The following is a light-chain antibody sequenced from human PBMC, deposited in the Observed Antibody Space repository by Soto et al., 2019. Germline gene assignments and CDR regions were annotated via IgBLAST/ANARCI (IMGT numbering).Light chain of an antibody. J-gene: IGKJ1*01. CDR3: QQYYSPWT. CDR2: WAS. Sequence: DIVMTQSPDSLAVSLGERATINCKSSQSVLYSSNNKNYLSWYQQKPGQPPKLLIYWASTRESGVPYRFSGSGSGTDFTLTISSLQAEDVAVYYCQQYYSPWTFGKGTKVEIK. CDR1: QSVLYSSNNKNY. V-gene: IGKV4-1*01.